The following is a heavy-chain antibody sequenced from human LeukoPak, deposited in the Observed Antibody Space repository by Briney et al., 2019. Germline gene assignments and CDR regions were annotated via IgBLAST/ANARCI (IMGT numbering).Heavy chain of an antibody. Sequence: PSETLSLTCAVYGESFSGYYWSWIRQPPGKGLEWIGEINHSGSTNYNPSLKSRVTISVDTSKNQFSLKLSSVTAADTAVYYCARMQVVVAASWYYYYGMDVWGQGTTVTVSS. CDR2: INHSGST. CDR1: GESFSGYY. J-gene: IGHJ6*02. D-gene: IGHD2-15*01. CDR3: ARMQVVVAASWYYYYGMDV. V-gene: IGHV4-34*01.